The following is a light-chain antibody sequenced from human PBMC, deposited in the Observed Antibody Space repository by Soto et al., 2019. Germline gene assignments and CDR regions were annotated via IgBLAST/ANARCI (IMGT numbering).Light chain of an antibody. CDR3: SSYTSNNTYVV. J-gene: IGLJ2*01. V-gene: IGLV2-14*01. CDR1: SSDVGGYNY. CDR2: EVS. Sequence: QSVLTQPASVSGSPGQSITISCTGTSSDVGGYNYVSWYQQHPDKAPKVMIYEVSNRPSGVSNRLSGSKSGNTASLTISGLQAEDEADYYCSSYTSNNTYVVFGGGTKLTVL.